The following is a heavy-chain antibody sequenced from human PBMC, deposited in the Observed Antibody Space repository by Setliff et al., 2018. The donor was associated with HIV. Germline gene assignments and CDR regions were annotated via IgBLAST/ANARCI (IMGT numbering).Heavy chain of an antibody. CDR1: GGTLNDYA. D-gene: IGHD3-10*01. Sequence: SVRVSCKASGGTLNDYAVTWVRQAPGQGLDVVGEIIPLFGTRNYVQRFQGRIAITTDESTATAYMDLSGLTSEDTAMYYCAFSIYRSGSYSFIFDYWGQGTLVTVSS. CDR3: AFSIYRSGSYSFIFDY. V-gene: IGHV1-69*05. CDR2: IIPLFGTR. J-gene: IGHJ4*02.